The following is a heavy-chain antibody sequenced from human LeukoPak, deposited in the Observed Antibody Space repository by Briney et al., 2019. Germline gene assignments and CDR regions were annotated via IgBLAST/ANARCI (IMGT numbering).Heavy chain of an antibody. D-gene: IGHD5-24*01. Sequence: GGSLRLSCTASGFTFGDYAMSWFRQAPGKGLEGVGFIRSKAYGGTTEYAASVKGRFTISRDDSKSIAYLQMNSLKTEDTAVYYCTRFVEMATIIDYWGQGTLVTVSS. CDR2: IRSKAYGGTT. J-gene: IGHJ4*02. CDR3: TRFVEMATIIDY. CDR1: GFTFGDYA. V-gene: IGHV3-49*03.